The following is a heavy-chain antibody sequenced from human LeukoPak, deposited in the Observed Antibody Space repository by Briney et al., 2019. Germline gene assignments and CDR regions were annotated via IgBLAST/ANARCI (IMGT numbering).Heavy chain of an antibody. D-gene: IGHD5-18*01. Sequence: GGSLRLSCAASGFTFSSYSMNWVRQAPGKGLEWVSYISSSSSTIYYADSVKGRFTISRDNAKNSLYLQMNSLRAEDTAVYYCARVEDTAMGDAFDIWGQGTMVTVSS. J-gene: IGHJ3*02. CDR2: ISSSSSTI. V-gene: IGHV3-48*01. CDR1: GFTFSSYS. CDR3: ARVEDTAMGDAFDI.